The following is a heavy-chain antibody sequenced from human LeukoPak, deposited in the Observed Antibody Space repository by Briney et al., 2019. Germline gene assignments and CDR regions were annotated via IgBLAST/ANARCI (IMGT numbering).Heavy chain of an antibody. CDR2: IRQDGTER. CDR3: ARDLSLTMVRGVID. J-gene: IGHJ4*02. V-gene: IGHV3-7*01. CDR1: KLTFSNYW. D-gene: IGHD3-10*01. Sequence: GGSLRLSCAASKLTFSNYWMNWVRQAPGKGLEWVANIRQDGTERSYVDSVKGRFTISRDNAKNTLFLQMNSLRAEDTAVYYCARDLSLTMVRGVIDRGQGTLVTVSS.